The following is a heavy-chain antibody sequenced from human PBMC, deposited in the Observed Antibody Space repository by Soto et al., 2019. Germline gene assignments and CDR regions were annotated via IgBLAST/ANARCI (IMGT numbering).Heavy chain of an antibody. CDR2: INHSGST. CDR1: GGSFSGYY. D-gene: IGHD6-13*01. J-gene: IGHJ4*02. V-gene: IGHV4-34*01. Sequence: QVQLQQWGAGLLKPSETLSLTCAVYGGSFSGYYWSWIRQPPGKGLEWIGEINHSGSTNYNPSLKSRVTISVDTSKNQFSLKLSSVTAADTAVYYCARGVGEAAANDDYWGQGTLVTVSS. CDR3: ARGVGEAAANDDY.